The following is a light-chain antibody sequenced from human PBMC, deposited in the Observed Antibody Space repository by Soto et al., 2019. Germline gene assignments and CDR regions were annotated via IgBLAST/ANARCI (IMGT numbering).Light chain of an antibody. CDR2: GAS. V-gene: IGKV3-20*01. CDR1: QSVGSN. J-gene: IGKJ1*01. Sequence: EILLTQSPATLPVSPGERATLSCRASQSVGSNLAWFQQKPGQAPRLLVYGASTRATGIADRFSGSGSGTDFTLSISRLEPEDFAVYYCHQYGSSPQTFGQGTKV. CDR3: HQYGSSPQT.